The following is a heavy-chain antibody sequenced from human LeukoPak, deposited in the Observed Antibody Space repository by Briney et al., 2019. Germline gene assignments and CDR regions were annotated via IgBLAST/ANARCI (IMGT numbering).Heavy chain of an antibody. Sequence: GGSLRLSCAASGFTFSTYAMSWVRQAPGKGLEWVSAISGSGDNTYYADSVKGRFTISRDNSKNTLSLQKNSLRAEDTAVYYCAKGRGSQFYYGMDVWGQGTTVTVSS. D-gene: IGHD6-13*01. CDR3: AKGRGSQFYYGMDV. CDR2: ISGSGDNT. V-gene: IGHV3-23*01. J-gene: IGHJ6*02. CDR1: GFTFSTYA.